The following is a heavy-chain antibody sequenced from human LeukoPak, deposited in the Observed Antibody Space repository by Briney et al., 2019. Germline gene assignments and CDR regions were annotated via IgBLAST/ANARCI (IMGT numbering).Heavy chain of an antibody. CDR1: GFTFSSYS. V-gene: IGHV3-21*01. D-gene: IGHD3-22*01. J-gene: IGHJ4*02. CDR2: ISSSSSYV. Sequence: GGSLRLSCAASGFTFSSYSMNWVRQAPGKGLEWVSSISSSSSYVYYADSVKGRFTISRDNAKNSLYLQMNSLRAEDTAVYYCARAKWGRYDSSGPTYWGQGTLVTVSS. CDR3: ARAKWGRYDSSGPTY.